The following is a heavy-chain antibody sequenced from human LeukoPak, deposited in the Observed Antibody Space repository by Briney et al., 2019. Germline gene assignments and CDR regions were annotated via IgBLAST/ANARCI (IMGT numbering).Heavy chain of an antibody. D-gene: IGHD5-12*01. J-gene: IGHJ3*02. CDR3: AATSPAPPPRRGYRLFDI. V-gene: IGHV1-18*01. CDR1: GYTFTSYG. CDR2: ISAYNGNT. Sequence: ASVKVSCKASGYTFTSYGISWVRQAPGQGLEWMGWISAYNGNTNYAQKFQERVTITRDMSTSTAYMELSSLRSEDTAVYYCAATSPAPPPRRGYRLFDIWGQGTMVTVSS.